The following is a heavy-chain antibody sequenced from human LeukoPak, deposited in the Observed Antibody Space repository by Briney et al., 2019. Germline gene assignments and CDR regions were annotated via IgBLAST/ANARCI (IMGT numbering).Heavy chain of an antibody. D-gene: IGHD3-22*01. Sequence: SVKVSCKASGYTFTGYYIHWVRQAPGQRLEWMGWIKPNSGGTNYAQKFQGRVTMTRDTSISTAYMELSRLRSDDTAVYYCARPQRPITMIVVGGNRGAFDIWGQGTMVTVSS. CDR3: ARPQRPITMIVVGGNRGAFDI. CDR1: GYTFTGYY. J-gene: IGHJ3*02. V-gene: IGHV1-2*02. CDR2: IKPNSGGT.